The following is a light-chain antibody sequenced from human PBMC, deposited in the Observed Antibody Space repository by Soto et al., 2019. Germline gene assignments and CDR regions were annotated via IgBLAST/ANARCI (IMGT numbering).Light chain of an antibody. V-gene: IGLV2-11*01. CDR2: DVT. CDR3: CSYADTFTFVV. Sequence: QSVLTQPRSVSGSPGQSVTISCTGADSDVGSYNYVSWYQQKPGKAPKLILYDVTTRPSGVPDRFSGSKSGYTASLTISGLQAEDEADYYCCSYADTFTFVVFGGGTKLTVL. CDR1: DSDVGSYNY. J-gene: IGLJ2*01.